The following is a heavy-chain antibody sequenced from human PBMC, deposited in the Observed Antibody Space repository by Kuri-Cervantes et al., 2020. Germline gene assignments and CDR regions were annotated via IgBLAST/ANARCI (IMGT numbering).Heavy chain of an antibody. V-gene: IGHV3-23*01. D-gene: IGHD2-21*01. CDR3: AKEGAIHIVVVY. CDR2: IRGTGTST. Sequence: GESLKISCAASGFTFSNYAMAWVRQAPGKGLEWVSTIRGTGTSTYYADSVKGRFTISRDNSKNTLYLQMNSLRAEDTAVYYCAKEGAIHIVVVYWGQGTLVTVSS. CDR1: GFTFSNYA. J-gene: IGHJ4*02.